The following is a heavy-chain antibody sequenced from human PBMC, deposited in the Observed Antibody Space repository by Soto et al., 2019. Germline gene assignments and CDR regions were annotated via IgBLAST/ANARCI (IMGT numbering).Heavy chain of an antibody. CDR1: GYTFTSYG. CDR2: ISAYNGNT. CDR3: ARDLYYYGSGNVGDAFDI. D-gene: IGHD3-10*01. V-gene: IGHV1-18*01. J-gene: IGHJ3*02. Sequence: GASVKVSCKASGYTFTSYGISWVRQAPGQGLEWMGWISAYNGNTNDAQKLQGRVTMTTDTSTSTAYMELRSLRSDDTAVYYCARDLYYYGSGNVGDAFDIWGQGTMVTVSS.